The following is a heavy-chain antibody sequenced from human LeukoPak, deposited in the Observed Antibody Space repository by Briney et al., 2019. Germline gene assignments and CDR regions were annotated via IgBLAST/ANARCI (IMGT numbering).Heavy chain of an antibody. J-gene: IGHJ4*02. Sequence: GGSLRLSCEASGFNFSDHYMDWVRQAPGKGLEWVAVISYDGSNKYYADSVKGRFTISRDNSKNTLYLQMNSLRVEDTAVYYCAPEGDGYILFDYWGQGTLVTVSS. CDR3: APEGDGYILFDY. CDR2: ISYDGSNK. D-gene: IGHD5-24*01. CDR1: GFNFSDHY. V-gene: IGHV3-30*03.